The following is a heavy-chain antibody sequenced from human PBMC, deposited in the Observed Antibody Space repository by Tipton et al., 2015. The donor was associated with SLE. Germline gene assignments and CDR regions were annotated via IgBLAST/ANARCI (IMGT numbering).Heavy chain of an antibody. Sequence: SLRLSCAAPGFTFDDYAMHWVRQAPGKGLEWVSGISWNSGSIGYADSVKGRFTISRDNAKNSLYLQMNSLRAEDTALYYCAKSRSGSTLDYWGQGTLVTVSS. CDR1: GFTFDDYA. J-gene: IGHJ4*02. D-gene: IGHD3-3*01. CDR2: ISWNSGSI. CDR3: AKSRSGSTLDY. V-gene: IGHV3-9*01.